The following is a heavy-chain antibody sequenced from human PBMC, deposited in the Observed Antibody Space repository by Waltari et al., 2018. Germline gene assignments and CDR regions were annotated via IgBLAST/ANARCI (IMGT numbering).Heavy chain of an antibody. CDR1: GLPFSSYW. CDR2: INSDGSTT. Sequence: EVQLVESGGGLVQPGGSLRLSCAASGLPFSSYWITWVRQAPGKGLVWVSRINSDGSTTNYVDAGKGRVTSSRDNAKNTLYLQMNSLRAEDTAVYYWAQTSGWPYYFDSWGQGTLVTVSS. D-gene: IGHD6-19*01. J-gene: IGHJ4*02. V-gene: IGHV3-74*01. CDR3: AQTSGWPYYFDS.